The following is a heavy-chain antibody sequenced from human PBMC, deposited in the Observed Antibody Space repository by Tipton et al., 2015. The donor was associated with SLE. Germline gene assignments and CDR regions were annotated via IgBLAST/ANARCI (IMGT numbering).Heavy chain of an antibody. CDR3: ARDPGSGGGYFDY. CDR1: GGSISSHY. V-gene: IGHV4-59*11. J-gene: IGHJ4*02. D-gene: IGHD6-19*01. CDR2: IYYSGST. Sequence: TLSLTCTVSGGSISSHYWSWIRQPPGKGLEWIGYIYYSGSTNYNPSLKSRVTISVDTSKNQFSLKLSSVTAADTAVYYCARDPGSGGGYFDYWGQGTLVTVSS.